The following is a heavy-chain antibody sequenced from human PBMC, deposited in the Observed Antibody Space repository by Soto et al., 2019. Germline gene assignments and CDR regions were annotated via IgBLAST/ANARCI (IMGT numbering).Heavy chain of an antibody. D-gene: IGHD1-26*01. V-gene: IGHV1-18*04. CDR3: ARDRWVRHAVDI. CDR1: GCPLTSYG. Sequence: ASVKVSCKDCGCPLTSYGISSVRQAPGQGLEWMGWIIAYNGNTNYAQKLQGRVTMTTDTSTSTAYMELRSRRSDDTAVYDCARDRWVRHAVDIWGQGTMVTGSS. CDR2: IIAYNGNT. J-gene: IGHJ3*02.